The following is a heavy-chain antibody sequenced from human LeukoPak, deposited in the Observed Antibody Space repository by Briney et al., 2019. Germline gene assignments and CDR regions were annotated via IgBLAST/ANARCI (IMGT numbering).Heavy chain of an antibody. V-gene: IGHV3-53*01. D-gene: IGHD6-19*01. J-gene: IGHJ3*02. CDR1: GFNVSNNY. CDR3: AKDRGQWYDAFDI. CDR2: IFSSGPT. Sequence: GGSLRLSCAASGFNVSNNYMNWVRQAPGKGLEWVSVIFSSGPTYYADSVKGRFTISRDSSKNTLYLQMNSLRAEDTAVYYCAKDRGQWYDAFDIWGQGTMVTVSS.